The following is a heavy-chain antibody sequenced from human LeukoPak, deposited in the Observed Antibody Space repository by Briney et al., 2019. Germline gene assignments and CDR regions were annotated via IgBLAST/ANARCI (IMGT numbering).Heavy chain of an antibody. CDR1: GGSFSDYY. CDR2: INHSGST. CDR3: ARDSTPGSYRYRWFDP. V-gene: IGHV4-34*01. J-gene: IGHJ5*02. Sequence: PSETLSLTCAVYGGSFSDYYWSWIRQPPGKGLEWIGEINHSGSTNYNPSLKSRVSISVDTSKNQFSLRLSSVTAADTAVYYCARDSTPGSYRYRWFDPWGQGTLVTVSS. D-gene: IGHD3-16*02.